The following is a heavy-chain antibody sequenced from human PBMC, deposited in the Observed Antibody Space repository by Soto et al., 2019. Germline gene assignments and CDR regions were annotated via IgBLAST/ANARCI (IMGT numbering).Heavy chain of an antibody. CDR2: INHSGST. Sequence: QVQLQQWGAGLLKPSETLSLTCAVYGGSFSGYYWSWIRQPPGKGLEWIGEINHSGSTNYNPSLKSRVTLSVDTSKNQFSLKLSSVTAADTAVYYCARHRLDFWSGFTGYYYYMDVWGKGTTVTVSS. CDR3: ARHRLDFWSGFTGYYYYMDV. J-gene: IGHJ6*03. D-gene: IGHD3-3*01. CDR1: GGSFSGYY. V-gene: IGHV4-34*01.